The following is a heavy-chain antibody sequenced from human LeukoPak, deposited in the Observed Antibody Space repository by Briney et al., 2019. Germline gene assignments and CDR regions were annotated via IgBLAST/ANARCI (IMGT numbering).Heavy chain of an antibody. Sequence: PGRSLRLSCAASGFTFDDYAMHWVRQAPGKGLEWVSGISWNSGSIGYADSVKGRFTISRDNAKNSLYLQMNSLRAEDTALYYCAKARGGGSYNGAFDIWGQGTMVTVSS. D-gene: IGHD1-26*01. J-gene: IGHJ3*02. CDR2: ISWNSGSI. CDR1: GFTFDDYA. V-gene: IGHV3-9*01. CDR3: AKARGGGSYNGAFDI.